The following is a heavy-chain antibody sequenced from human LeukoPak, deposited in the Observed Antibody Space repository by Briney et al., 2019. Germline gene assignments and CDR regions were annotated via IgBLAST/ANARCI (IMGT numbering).Heavy chain of an antibody. CDR1: GYSFTIYD. CDR3: ARDQSRDSGSYDF. V-gene: IGHV1-69*13. CDR2: INPIFGTA. Sequence: GASVKVSCKTSGYSFTIYDINWVRQAPGQGLEWMGGINPIFGTAKYPQKFQGRVTITADESTSTAYMELSSLRSEDTAVYYCARDQSRDSGSYDFWGQGTLVTVSS. D-gene: IGHD1-26*01. J-gene: IGHJ4*02.